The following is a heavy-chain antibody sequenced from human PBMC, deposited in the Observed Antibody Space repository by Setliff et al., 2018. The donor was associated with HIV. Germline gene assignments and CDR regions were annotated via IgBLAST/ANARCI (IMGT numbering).Heavy chain of an antibody. Sequence: PGGSLRLSCAASGFTFSRYGMHWVRKAPGKGLEWVAFIRYDATDKYYAESVRGRFTISRDYSRNTLYLQMNGLRREDTAVYYCAKDQAGWLQLRSRLEDWGQGTLVTVSS. CDR2: IRYDATDK. V-gene: IGHV3-30*02. CDR3: AKDQAGWLQLRSRLED. J-gene: IGHJ4*02. D-gene: IGHD5-12*01. CDR1: GFTFSRYG.